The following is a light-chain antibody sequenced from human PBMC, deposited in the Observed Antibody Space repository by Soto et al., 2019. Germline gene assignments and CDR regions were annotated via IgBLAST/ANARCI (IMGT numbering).Light chain of an antibody. J-gene: IGKJ4*01. Sequence: EIVLTQSPATLSLSPGERATLSCRASQSVSSYLAWYQQKPGQAPRLLIYDASNRATGIPARFSGSGSGTDFTLTISSLEPEDFATYYCQQYNGYPLLSFGGGTKVEVK. CDR3: QQYNGYPLLS. CDR1: QSVSSY. CDR2: DAS. V-gene: IGKV3-11*01.